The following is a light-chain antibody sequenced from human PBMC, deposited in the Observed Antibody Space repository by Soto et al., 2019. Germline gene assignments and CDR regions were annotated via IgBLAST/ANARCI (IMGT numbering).Light chain of an antibody. CDR1: SSDVGGYNS. V-gene: IGLV2-14*01. CDR2: DVS. CDR3: SSYSPSTTYV. Sequence: QSVLAQPASVSGSPGQSITISCTGTSSDVGGYNSVSWYQQHPGKAPKLMIHDVSNRASGVSSRFSGSKSDNTASLTISGLQAEDEADYYCSSYSPSTTYVFGTGTMVTVL. J-gene: IGLJ1*01.